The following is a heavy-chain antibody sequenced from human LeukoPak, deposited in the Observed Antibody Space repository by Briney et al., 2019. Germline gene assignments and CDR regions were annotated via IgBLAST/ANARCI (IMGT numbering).Heavy chain of an antibody. V-gene: IGHV1-46*01. CDR3: AREDSSGWYVFDY. CDR1: GYTFTSYY. CDR2: INPSGGST. J-gene: IGHJ4*02. D-gene: IGHD6-19*01. Sequence: ASVKVSCKASGYTFTSYYMHWVRQAPGQGLEWMGVINPSGGSTSYAQKFQARVTMTRDKSTSTVYMELSSLMSEDTAVYYCAREDSSGWYVFDYWGQGTLVTVSS.